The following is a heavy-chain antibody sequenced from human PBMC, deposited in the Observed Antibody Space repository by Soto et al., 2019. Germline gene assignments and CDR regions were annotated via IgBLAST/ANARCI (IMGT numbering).Heavy chain of an antibody. CDR2: INPSGGST. J-gene: IGHJ4*02. CDR1: GYTFTSYY. Sequence: ASVKVSCKASGYTFTSYYMHWVRQAPGQGLEWMGIINPSGGSTSYAQKFQGRVTMTRDTSKNTLYLQMNSLRAEDTAVYYCAKDAGVHYYDSSGYPFNYWGQGTLVTVSS. V-gene: IGHV1-46*01. D-gene: IGHD3-22*01. CDR3: AKDAGVHYYDSSGYPFNY.